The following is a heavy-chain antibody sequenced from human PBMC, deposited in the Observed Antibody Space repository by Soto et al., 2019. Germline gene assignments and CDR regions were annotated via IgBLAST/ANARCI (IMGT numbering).Heavy chain of an antibody. CDR1: GFTFDSYG. CDR2: ISSDGNNK. V-gene: IGHV3-30*18. Sequence: QVQLVESGGGVVQPGRSLRLSCAASGFTFDSYGMHWVRQAPGKGVEWVAVISSDGNNKYYADSVKGRFSIYRDNFNNILHLQMSSLRVEDTAVYYCVKDLLQHTVTTCGSWGQGTLVTVSS. CDR3: VKDLLQHTVTTCGS. D-gene: IGHD4-17*01. J-gene: IGHJ5*02.